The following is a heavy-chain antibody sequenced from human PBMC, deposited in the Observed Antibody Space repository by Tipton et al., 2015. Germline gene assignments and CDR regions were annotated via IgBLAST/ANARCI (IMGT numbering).Heavy chain of an antibody. CDR3: ARGELGDFDS. D-gene: IGHD6-6*01. J-gene: IGHJ4*02. CDR1: SDSISKYY. Sequence: TLSLTCSVSSDSISKYYWSWIRQPPGKELEWIGYIQYSGSTNYNPSLKSRVTISVDTSKTQFSLQLSSVTDADTAVYYCARGELGDFDSWGQGTLFTVSS. V-gene: IGHV4-59*08. CDR2: IQYSGST.